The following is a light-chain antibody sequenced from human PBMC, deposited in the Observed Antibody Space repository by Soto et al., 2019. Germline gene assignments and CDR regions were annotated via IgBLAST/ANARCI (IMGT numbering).Light chain of an antibody. Sequence: QSVLTQTHSASGTPGQRVTISCSGSSSNIESNTVTWYQQLPGTAPKLVIYSNYDRPSGVPDRFSGSTSGTSASLVIRGLRSEDEADYYCAAWDDILNGYVFGGGTKVTVL. V-gene: IGLV1-44*01. J-gene: IGLJ1*01. CDR3: AAWDDILNGYV. CDR2: SNY. CDR1: SSNIESNT.